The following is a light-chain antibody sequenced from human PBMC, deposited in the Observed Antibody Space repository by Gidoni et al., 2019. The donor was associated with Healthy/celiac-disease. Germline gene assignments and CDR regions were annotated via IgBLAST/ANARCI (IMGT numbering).Light chain of an antibody. CDR3: QQYGSSQT. J-gene: IGKJ1*01. CDR2: GAS. V-gene: IGKV3-20*01. CDR1: QSVSSSY. Sequence: EIVLTQSPGTLSLSPGERATLSCRASQSVSSSYLAWYQQKPGQAPRLLIYGASSRATGIPDRFSGSGSGTDVTLTISRREPEDFAVYYCQQYGSSQTFXQXTKVEIK.